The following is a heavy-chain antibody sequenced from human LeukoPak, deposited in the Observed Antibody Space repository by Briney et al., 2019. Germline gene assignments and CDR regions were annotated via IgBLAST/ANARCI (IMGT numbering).Heavy chain of an antibody. CDR2: IYYSGST. CDR1: GGSISSGDYY. Sequence: PSETLSLTCTVSGGSISSGDYYWSWIRQPPGKSLEWIGYIYYSGSTYCNPSLKSRVTISVDTSKNQFSLKLSSVTAADTAVYYCAREDTWGSGDYWGQGTLVTVSS. J-gene: IGHJ4*02. D-gene: IGHD7-27*01. V-gene: IGHV4-30-4*01. CDR3: AREDTWGSGDY.